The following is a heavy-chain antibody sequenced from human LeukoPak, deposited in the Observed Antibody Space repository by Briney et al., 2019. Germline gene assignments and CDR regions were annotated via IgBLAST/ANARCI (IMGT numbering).Heavy chain of an antibody. Sequence: GGSLRLSCAASGFTFSSYSMNWVRQAPGKGLEWVSSISSSSSYIYYADSVKGRFTISRDNAKSSLYLQMNSLRAEDTAVYYCARAPGDGMDVWGQGTMVTVSS. D-gene: IGHD3-10*01. V-gene: IGHV3-21*01. CDR2: ISSSSSYI. CDR1: GFTFSSYS. J-gene: IGHJ6*02. CDR3: ARAPGDGMDV.